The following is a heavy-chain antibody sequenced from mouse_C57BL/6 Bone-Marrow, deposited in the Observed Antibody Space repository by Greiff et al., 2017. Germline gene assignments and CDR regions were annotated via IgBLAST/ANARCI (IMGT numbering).Heavy chain of an antibody. V-gene: IGHV1-85*01. CDR1: GYTFTSYD. Sequence: QVQLQQSGPELVKPGASVKLSCKASGYTFTSYDINWVKQRPGQGLEWIGWIYSRDGSTKYNEKFKGKATLTVDTSSSTAYLELHSLASEDSAVYFSARKWYYGSSDYWGQGTTLTVSS. D-gene: IGHD1-1*01. J-gene: IGHJ2*01. CDR3: ARKWYYGSSDY. CDR2: IYSRDGST.